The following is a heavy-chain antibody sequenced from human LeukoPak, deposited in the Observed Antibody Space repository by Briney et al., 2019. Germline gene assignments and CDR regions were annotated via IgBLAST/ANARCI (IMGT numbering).Heavy chain of an antibody. V-gene: IGHV3-7*04. CDR1: GFTFSRDW. J-gene: IGHJ4*02. Sequence: PGGAPRLSCAAPGFTFSRDWMTLVRQAPGKGLEWVANIKEDGSENSYVESVKGRFTISRDNAKNSLYLQLNSLRAEDTAVYFCARQRYSDYWGQGTLVTVSS. CDR3: ARQRYSDY. D-gene: IGHD1-1*01. CDR2: IKEDGSEN.